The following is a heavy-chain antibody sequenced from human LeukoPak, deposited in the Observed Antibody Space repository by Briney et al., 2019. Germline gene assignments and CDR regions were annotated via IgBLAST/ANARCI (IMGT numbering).Heavy chain of an antibody. CDR1: GYTFTSYD. Sequence: ASVKVSCKASGYTFTSYDINWVRQATGQGLEWMGWMNPNSGNTGYAQKFQGRVTMTEDTSTDTAYMELSSLRSEDTAVYYCASRRLMTTVVTRWFDPWGQGTLVTVSS. CDR3: ASRRLMTTVVTRWFDP. CDR2: MNPNSGNT. D-gene: IGHD4-23*01. J-gene: IGHJ5*02. V-gene: IGHV1-8*01.